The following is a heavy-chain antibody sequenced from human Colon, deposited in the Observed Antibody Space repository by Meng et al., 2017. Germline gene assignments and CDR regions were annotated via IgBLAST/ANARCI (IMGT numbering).Heavy chain of an antibody. CDR3: AAGLRHGDWFDP. Sequence: QVHIQQGGGGLLKPSEPLSLTCAVSGGSFSGFYWSWIRQPPGKGLEWIGEIDHFGISNYNSSLKGRLTMSVDTSKKQISLTLTSVTAADTAVYYCAAGLRHGDWFDPWGPGTLVTVS. CDR2: IDHFGIS. V-gene: IGHV4-34*02. J-gene: IGHJ5*02. CDR1: GGSFSGFY. D-gene: IGHD4-17*01.